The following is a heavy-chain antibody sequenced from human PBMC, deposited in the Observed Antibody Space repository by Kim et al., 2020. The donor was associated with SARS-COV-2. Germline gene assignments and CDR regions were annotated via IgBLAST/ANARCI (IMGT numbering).Heavy chain of an antibody. Sequence: GGSLRLSCAASGFTSSSYSMNWVRQAPGKGLEWISSISTTGKTTYYADSVKGRFTFSRDNDKNSLYLQMNSLKGEDTAVYYCARGLGYWYFVLWGRGSLVTLSP. J-gene: IGHJ2*01. CDR1: GFTSSSYS. V-gene: IGHV3-48*04. CDR2: ISTTGKTT. CDR3: ARGLGYWYFVL. D-gene: IGHD7-27*01.